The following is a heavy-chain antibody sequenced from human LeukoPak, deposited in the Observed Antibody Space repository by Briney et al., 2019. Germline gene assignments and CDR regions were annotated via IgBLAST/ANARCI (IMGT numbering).Heavy chain of an antibody. CDR2: ISAYNGNT. Sequence: ASVKVSCKASGYTLTSYGISWVRQAPGQGLEWMGWISAYNGNTNYAQKLQVRVTMTTDSSTSTAYMELRSLRSDDTAVYYCARVSRVTMIVVVIKNDAFDIWGQGTMVTVSS. D-gene: IGHD3-22*01. CDR3: ARVSRVTMIVVVIKNDAFDI. J-gene: IGHJ3*02. CDR1: GYTLTSYG. V-gene: IGHV1-18*01.